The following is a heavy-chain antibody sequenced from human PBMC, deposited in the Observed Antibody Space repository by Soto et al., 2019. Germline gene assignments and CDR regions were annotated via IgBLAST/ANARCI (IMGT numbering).Heavy chain of an antibody. J-gene: IGHJ4*02. V-gene: IGHV3-33*01. CDR1: GFTFSTYG. CDR3: AREFATTGTIDY. CDR2: IWFDGSNK. Sequence: PGGSLRLSCAASGFTFSTYGMHWVRQAPGKGLEWVANIWFDGSNKHYADSVKGRFTISRDNSKNTLYLQMNSLRAEDTAVYYCAREFATTGTIDYWGQGTLVTVSS. D-gene: IGHD1-1*01.